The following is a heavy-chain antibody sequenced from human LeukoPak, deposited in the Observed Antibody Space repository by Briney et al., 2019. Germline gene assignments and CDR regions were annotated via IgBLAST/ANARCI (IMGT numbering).Heavy chain of an antibody. V-gene: IGHV3-21*01. CDR2: ISSSSSYI. D-gene: IGHD3-16*01. CDR1: GFTFSSYS. CDR3: ARGLGKSYAFDI. Sequence: GGSLRLSCAASGFTFSSYSMNWVRQAPGKGLEWVSSISSSSSYIYYADSVKGRFTISRDNAKNSLYLQMNSLRAEDTASYYCARGLGKSYAFDIWGQGTMVTVSS. J-gene: IGHJ3*02.